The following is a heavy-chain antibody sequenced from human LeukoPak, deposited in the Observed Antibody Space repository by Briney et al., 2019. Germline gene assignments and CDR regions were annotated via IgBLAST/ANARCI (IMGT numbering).Heavy chain of an antibody. CDR1: GFTFSSYA. CDR2: ISGSGGST. CDR3: AKGNEMVAAAGTDY. J-gene: IGHJ4*02. V-gene: IGHV3-23*01. Sequence: PGGSLRLSCAASGFTFSSYAMSWVRQAPGKGLEWVSAISGSGGSTYYADSVKGRFTISRDNSKTTLYLQMNSLRAEDTAVYYCAKGNEMVAAAGTDYWGQGTLVTVSS. D-gene: IGHD6-13*01.